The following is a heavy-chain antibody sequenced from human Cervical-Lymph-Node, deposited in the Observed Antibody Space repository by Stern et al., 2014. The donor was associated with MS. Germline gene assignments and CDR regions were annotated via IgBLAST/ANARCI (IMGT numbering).Heavy chain of an antibody. V-gene: IGHV1-69*06. J-gene: IGHJ3*02. CDR1: GGTFSSYA. Sequence: QLVQSGAEVKKPGSSVKVSCKASGGTFSSYAISWVRQAPGQGLEWMGGIIPIFGTANYAQKFKDSVTITADKSTSTAYMELSSLRSEDTAVYYCARALNEGDAFDIWGQGTMVTVSS. CDR2: IIPIFGTA. CDR3: ARALNEGDAFDI. D-gene: IGHD1-1*01.